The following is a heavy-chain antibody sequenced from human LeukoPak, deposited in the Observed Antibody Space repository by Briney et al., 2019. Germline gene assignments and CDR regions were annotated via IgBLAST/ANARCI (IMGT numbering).Heavy chain of an antibody. Sequence: SVKVSCKASGGTFSSYTISSVRQAPGQGLEWMGRIIPILGIANYAQKFQGRVTITADKSTSTAYMELSSLRSEDTAVYYCARVRGIFGVVITSYNWFDPWGQGTLVTVSS. CDR1: GGTFSSYT. D-gene: IGHD3-3*01. CDR3: ARVRGIFGVVITSYNWFDP. V-gene: IGHV1-69*02. J-gene: IGHJ5*02. CDR2: IIPILGIA.